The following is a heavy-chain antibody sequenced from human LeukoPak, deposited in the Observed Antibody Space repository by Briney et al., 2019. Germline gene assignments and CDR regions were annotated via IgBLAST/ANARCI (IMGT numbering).Heavy chain of an antibody. CDR3: ARDDCSGGSCYSLYFQH. CDR1: GYTFTGYY. V-gene: IGHV1-2*06. Sequence: GASVKVSCKASGYTFTGYYMHWVRQAPGQGLEWMGRINPNSGGTNYAQKFQGRVTMTRDTSISTAYMELSRLRSDDTAVYYCARDDCSGGSCYSLYFQHWGQGTLVTVSS. D-gene: IGHD2-15*01. J-gene: IGHJ1*01. CDR2: INPNSGGT.